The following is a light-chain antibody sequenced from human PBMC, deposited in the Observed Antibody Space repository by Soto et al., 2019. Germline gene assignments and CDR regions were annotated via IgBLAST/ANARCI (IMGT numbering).Light chain of an antibody. CDR3: QQYDNPPWT. J-gene: IGKJ1*01. CDR2: DAS. CDR1: QGISNY. Sequence: DIQMTQSPSSLSASVGDRVTITCQASQGISNYLNWYQQKPGKAPKLLIYDASNLETGVPSRFSGGGSGTDFTLTISSLQPEDIATYYCQQYDNPPWTFGQGTKVEIK. V-gene: IGKV1-33*01.